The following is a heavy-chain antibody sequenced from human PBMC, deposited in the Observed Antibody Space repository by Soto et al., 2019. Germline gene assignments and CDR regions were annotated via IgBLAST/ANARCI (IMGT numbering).Heavy chain of an antibody. CDR3: VTFSKQQLIDDDFDS. D-gene: IGHD3-16*01. J-gene: IGHJ5*01. CDR2: ISSSSSTI. Sequence: PGESLKISCAASGFTFSSYSMNWVRQAPGKGLEWVSYISSSSSTIYYADSVKGRFTISRDNAKNSLYLQMNSLRVEDTAVYYCVTFSKQQLIDDDFDSRGPGTLLTVSS. CDR1: GFTFSSYS. V-gene: IGHV3-48*01.